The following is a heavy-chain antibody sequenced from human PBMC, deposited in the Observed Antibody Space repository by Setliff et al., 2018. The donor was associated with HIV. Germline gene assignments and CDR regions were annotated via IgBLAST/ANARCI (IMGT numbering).Heavy chain of an antibody. V-gene: IGHV3-74*01. J-gene: IGHJ6*03. D-gene: IGHD6-13*01. CDR1: GFTFSSYG. CDR2: INSDGSST. CDR3: ARAGLYSSSWHYYYYYMDV. Sequence: GGSLRLSCAASGFTFSSYGMHWVRQAPGKGLVWVSRINSDGSSTSYADSVKGRFTISRDNAKNTLYLQMNSLRAEDTAVYYCARAGLYSSSWHYYYYYMDVWGKGTTVTVSS.